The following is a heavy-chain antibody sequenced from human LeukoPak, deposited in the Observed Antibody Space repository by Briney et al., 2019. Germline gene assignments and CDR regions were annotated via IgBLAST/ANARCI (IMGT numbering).Heavy chain of an antibody. D-gene: IGHD5-24*01. CDR3: ARARMSRDGYNWDY. CDR2: INPNSGGT. V-gene: IGHV1-2*06. CDR1: GYTFTGYY. Sequence: GASVKVSCKASGYTFTGYYMHWVRQAPGQGLEWMGRINPNSGGTNYAQKFQGRVTMTRDTSISTAYMELSRLRSDDTAVYYCARARMSRDGYNWDYWGQGTLVTVPS. J-gene: IGHJ4*02.